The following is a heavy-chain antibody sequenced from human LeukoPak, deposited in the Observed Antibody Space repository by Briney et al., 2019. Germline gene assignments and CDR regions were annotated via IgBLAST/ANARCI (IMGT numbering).Heavy chain of an antibody. CDR3: ARGVPEYYDFWSGYFYYFDY. CDR2: IYYSGST. Sequence: SETLSLTCTVSGGSISSYYWSWIRQPPGKGLEWIGYIYYSGSTNYNPSLKSRVTISVDTSKNQFSLKLTSVTAADTAVYYCARGVPEYYDFWSGYFYYFDYWGQGTLVTVSS. J-gene: IGHJ4*02. V-gene: IGHV4-59*01. CDR1: GGSISSYY. D-gene: IGHD3-3*01.